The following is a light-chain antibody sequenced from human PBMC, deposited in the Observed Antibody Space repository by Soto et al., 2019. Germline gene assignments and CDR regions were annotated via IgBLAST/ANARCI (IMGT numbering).Light chain of an antibody. J-gene: IGKJ4*01. CDR2: GAS. V-gene: IGKV3-20*01. Sequence: EIVLTQSPGTLSLSPGERATLSCRASQSVSSSYLAWYQQKPGQAPRLLIYGASSRATGIPHWFSGSGSGTYFTLTISRLEPEDFAVYYCQQYGSSPPLTFGGGTKVEIK. CDR3: QQYGSSPPLT. CDR1: QSVSSSY.